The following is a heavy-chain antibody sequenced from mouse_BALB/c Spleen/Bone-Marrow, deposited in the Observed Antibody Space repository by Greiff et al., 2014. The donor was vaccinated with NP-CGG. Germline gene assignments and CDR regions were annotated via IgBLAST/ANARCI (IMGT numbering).Heavy chain of an antibody. D-gene: IGHD1-1*02. CDR3: ARSGERYGAMDY. CDR2: ISDGGTYT. Sequence: ESGGGLVKPGGSLKLSCAASGFTFSDFYMFWFRQTPEKRLEWVATISDGGTYTYYPDSVKGRFTISRDNAKNNLYLQMSSLKSEDTAIYYCARSGERYGAMDYWGQGTSVTVSS. J-gene: IGHJ4*01. CDR1: GFTFSDFY. V-gene: IGHV5-4*02.